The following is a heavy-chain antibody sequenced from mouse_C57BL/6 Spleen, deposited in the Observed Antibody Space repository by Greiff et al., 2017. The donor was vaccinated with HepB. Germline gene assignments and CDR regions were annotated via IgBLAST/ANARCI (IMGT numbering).Heavy chain of an antibody. D-gene: IGHD4-1*01. Sequence: EVHLVESGGDLVKPGGSLKLSCAASGFTFSSYGMSWVRQTPDKRLEWVATISSGGSYTYYPDSVKGRCTISRDNAKNTLYLQLSSLKAEDTAMYYCARQLGYFDYWGQGTTLTVSS. CDR3: ARQLGYFDY. V-gene: IGHV5-6*01. CDR1: GFTFSSYG. J-gene: IGHJ2*01. CDR2: ISSGGSYT.